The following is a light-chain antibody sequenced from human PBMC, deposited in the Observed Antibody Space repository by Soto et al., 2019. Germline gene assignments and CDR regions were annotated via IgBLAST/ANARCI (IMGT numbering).Light chain of an antibody. Sequence: VLTQSPGTLSLSPGEGAPPPCRASQSVNSTFLAWFQQKPGRAPRLLIYGASSRATGIPHRFSGSGSGTDFTLTISRLEPEDFAVYYCQHYDTFGGGTKVDIK. CDR3: QHYDT. J-gene: IGKJ4*01. V-gene: IGKV3-20*01. CDR1: QSVNSTF. CDR2: GAS.